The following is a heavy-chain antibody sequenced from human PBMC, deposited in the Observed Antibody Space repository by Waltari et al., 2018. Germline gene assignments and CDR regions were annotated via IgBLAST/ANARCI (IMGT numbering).Heavy chain of an antibody. D-gene: IGHD3-16*01. V-gene: IGHV4-59*01. CDR3: AGGAWFDP. CDR2: IYYSGHT. J-gene: IGHJ5*02. Sequence: VQLQESGPGLVRPSETLSRNCSVSGDYISSYYWSWIRQTPGKGLEWIGYIYYSGHTQYNPSFKSRTTISMDTSNNHIFLKLTSVTTADTGRYFCAGGAWFDPWGPGTLVTVS. CDR1: GDYISSYY.